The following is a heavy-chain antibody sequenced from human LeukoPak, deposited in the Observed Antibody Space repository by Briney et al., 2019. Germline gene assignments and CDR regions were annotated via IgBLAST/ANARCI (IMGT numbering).Heavy chain of an antibody. Sequence: GGSLRLSCAASGFIFSNYNMNWVRQAPGQGLEWISYISSGSSTIYYADSVKGRFTISRENAKNSLCLQMNSLRAGDTAVYYCARGLPVSSSGYYYGSVPYYNYAMDVWGQGTTVTVSS. J-gene: IGHJ6*02. CDR3: ARGLPVSSSGYYYGSVPYYNYAMDV. CDR1: GFIFSNYN. V-gene: IGHV3-48*01. D-gene: IGHD3-22*01. CDR2: ISSGSSTI.